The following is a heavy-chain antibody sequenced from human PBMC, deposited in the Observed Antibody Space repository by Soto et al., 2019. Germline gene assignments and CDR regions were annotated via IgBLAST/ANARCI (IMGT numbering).Heavy chain of an antibody. D-gene: IGHD6-6*01. CDR3: TRGLSSSSS. Sequence: PGGSLRLSCAASGFTFSNYAMSWVRQAPGKGLEWVSSISGSGGTTYYADSVRGRFTISRDNVKNTLYLQMNSLRAEDTAVYYCTRGLSSSSSWGQGTLVTVSS. CDR1: GFTFSNYA. J-gene: IGHJ4*02. CDR2: ISGSGGTT. V-gene: IGHV3-23*01.